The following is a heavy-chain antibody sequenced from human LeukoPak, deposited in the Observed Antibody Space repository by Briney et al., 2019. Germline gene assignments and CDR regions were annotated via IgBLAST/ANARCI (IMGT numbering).Heavy chain of an antibody. CDR2: IRYDGSDK. CDR1: GITFSSYG. V-gene: IGHV3-30*02. J-gene: IGHJ5*02. CDR3: ARSALPLYDFWSGYVFDP. Sequence: GGSLRLSCAASGITFSSYGMHWVRQAPGKGLEWVSFIRYDGSDKYYADSVKGRFTISRDNSQNTLYLQMDSLRAEDTAVYYCARSALPLYDFWSGYVFDPWGQGTLVTVSS. D-gene: IGHD3-3*01.